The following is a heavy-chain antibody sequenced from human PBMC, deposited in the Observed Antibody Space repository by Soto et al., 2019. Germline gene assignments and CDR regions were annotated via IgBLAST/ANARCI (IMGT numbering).Heavy chain of an antibody. V-gene: IGHV3-30-3*01. CDR1: GFTFNIYA. J-gene: IGHJ6*02. CDR3: AREDDYGYSYINYGLDV. D-gene: IGHD4-17*01. Sequence: GGSLRLSCAASGFTFNIYALHWVRQAPGKGLEWVAVISFDGTKKYYSNSVKGRFTISRDNLKNTLYLQMNNLRVEDAALYFCAREDDYGYSYINYGLDVWGQGTTVTVSS. CDR2: ISFDGTKK.